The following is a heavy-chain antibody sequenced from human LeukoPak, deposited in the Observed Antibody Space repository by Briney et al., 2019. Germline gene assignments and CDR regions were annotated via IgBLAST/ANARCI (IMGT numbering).Heavy chain of an antibody. D-gene: IGHD6-13*01. Sequence: ASVKVSCKASGYTFTSYAMHWVRQAPGQRLEWMGWINVGNGNTKYSQKFQGRVTITRDTSASTAYMELSSLRSEDTAVYYCARPFRFLIAAAGNGGYFQHWGQGTLVTVSS. CDR1: GYTFTSYA. V-gene: IGHV1-3*01. CDR2: INVGNGNT. J-gene: IGHJ1*01. CDR3: ARPFRFLIAAAGNGGYFQH.